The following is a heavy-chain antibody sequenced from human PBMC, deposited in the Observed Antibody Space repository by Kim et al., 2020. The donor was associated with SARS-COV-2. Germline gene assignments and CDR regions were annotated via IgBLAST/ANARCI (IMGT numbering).Heavy chain of an antibody. D-gene: IGHD5-18*01. CDR1: GGTFSSYA. Sequence: SVKVSCKASGGTFSSYAISWVRQAPGQGLEWMGGIIPIFGTANYAQKFQGRVTITADESTSTAYMELSSLRSEDTAVYYCARDRAGYSYGYSGSDFDYWGQGTLVTVSS. CDR3: ARDRAGYSYGYSGSDFDY. V-gene: IGHV1-69*13. CDR2: IIPIFGTA. J-gene: IGHJ4*02.